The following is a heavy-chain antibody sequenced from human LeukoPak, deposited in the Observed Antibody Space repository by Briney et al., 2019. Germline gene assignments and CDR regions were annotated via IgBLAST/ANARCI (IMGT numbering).Heavy chain of an antibody. CDR3: ARAGYCSSTSCPKVGYYMDV. J-gene: IGHJ6*03. CDR1: GYTFTSYG. Sequence: GASVKVSCKASGYTFTSYGISWVRQAPGQGLEWMGWISAYNGNTNYAQKLQGRVTMTTDTSTSTAYMELRSLRSDDTAVYYCARAGYCSSTSCPKVGYYMDVWGKGTTVTISS. D-gene: IGHD2-2*01. CDR2: ISAYNGNT. V-gene: IGHV1-18*01.